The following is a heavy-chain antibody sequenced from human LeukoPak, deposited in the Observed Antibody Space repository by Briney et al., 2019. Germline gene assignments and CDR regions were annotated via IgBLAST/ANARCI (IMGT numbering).Heavy chain of an antibody. D-gene: IGHD3-10*01. J-gene: IGHJ4*02. Sequence: GGSLRLSCAASGXTFSNYAMHWVRQAPGKGLEYVSAISSNGGSTYYADSVKGRFTISRDNSKNTLYLQMGSLRAEDMAVYYCARGIMVRGIIIPSYFDYWGQGTLVTVSS. V-gene: IGHV3-64*02. CDR2: ISSNGGST. CDR3: ARGIMVRGIIIPSYFDY. CDR1: GXTFSNYA.